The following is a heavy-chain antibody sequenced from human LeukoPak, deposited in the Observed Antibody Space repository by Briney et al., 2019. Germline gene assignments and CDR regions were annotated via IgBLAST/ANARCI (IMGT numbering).Heavy chain of an antibody. V-gene: IGHV1-18*01. Sequence: ASVKVSCKASGYTVSSYGISWVRQAPGQGLEWMGWISAYNGNTKYAQKFQGRVTITTDTSTSTAFMELRSLISDDTAVYYCARDRVGEVVVAATSDYWGQGTLVTVSS. J-gene: IGHJ4*02. D-gene: IGHD2-15*01. CDR2: ISAYNGNT. CDR1: GYTVSSYG. CDR3: ARDRVGEVVVAATSDY.